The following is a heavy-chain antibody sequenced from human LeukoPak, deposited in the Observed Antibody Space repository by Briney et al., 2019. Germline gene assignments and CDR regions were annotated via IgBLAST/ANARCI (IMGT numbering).Heavy chain of an antibody. Sequence: ASVKVSCKVSGDTLTELSMHWVRQAPGKGLEWRGGFDPEDGETIYAQKFQGRVTMTEDTSTDTAYMELSSLRSEDTAVYYCATPPPKLKHYGDYYWYFDLWGRGTLVTVSS. CDR1: GDTLTELS. CDR2: FDPEDGET. CDR3: ATPPPKLKHYGDYYWYFDL. J-gene: IGHJ2*01. V-gene: IGHV1-24*01. D-gene: IGHD4-17*01.